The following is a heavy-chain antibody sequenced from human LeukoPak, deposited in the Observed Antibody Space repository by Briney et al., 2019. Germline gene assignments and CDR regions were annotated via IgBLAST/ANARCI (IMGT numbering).Heavy chain of an antibody. Sequence: SETLSLTCTVSGGSISSYYWSWIRQPPGKGLEWIGYIYYSGSTNYNPSLKSRVTISVDTSKNQFSLKLSSVTAADTAVYYCARARRQPGPYSSPWDRYYYYGMDVWGQGTTVTVSS. CDR2: IYYSGST. V-gene: IGHV4-59*01. CDR3: ARARRQPGPYSSPWDRYYYYGMDV. D-gene: IGHD6-13*01. CDR1: GGSISSYY. J-gene: IGHJ6*02.